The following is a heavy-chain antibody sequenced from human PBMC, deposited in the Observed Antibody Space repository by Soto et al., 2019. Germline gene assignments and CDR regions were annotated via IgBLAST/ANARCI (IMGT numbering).Heavy chain of an antibody. D-gene: IGHD4-17*01. CDR2: IYYSGST. V-gene: IGHV4-59*01. CDR3: ARDNADYGGNLNAFDI. Sequence: PSETLSHTCVVSGGSLSSYYWSWIRQPPGKGLEWIGYIYYSGSTNYNPSLKSRVTISVDTSKNQFSLKLSSVTAADTAVYYCARDNADYGGNLNAFDIWGQGTMVTVSS. J-gene: IGHJ3*02. CDR1: GGSLSSYY.